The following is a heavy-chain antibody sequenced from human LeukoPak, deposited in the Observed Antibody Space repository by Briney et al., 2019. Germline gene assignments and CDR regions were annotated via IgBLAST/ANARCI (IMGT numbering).Heavy chain of an antibody. J-gene: IGHJ4*02. CDR3: ARTRIAVAGYYFDY. D-gene: IGHD6-19*01. CDR1: GGSINFYY. CDR2: VYYSGSA. V-gene: IGHV4-59*01. Sequence: SSETLSLTCTVSGGSINFYYWSWVRQSPGKGLEWIGNVYYSGSANYNPSLQSRVTISVETSKNQFSLKVTSVTAADTAVYFCARTRIAVAGYYFDYWGQGALVTVSS.